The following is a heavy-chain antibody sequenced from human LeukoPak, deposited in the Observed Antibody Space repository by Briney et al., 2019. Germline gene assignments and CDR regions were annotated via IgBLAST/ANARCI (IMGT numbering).Heavy chain of an antibody. CDR1: GYIFTSYC. Sequence: GSSVKVSCKASGYIFTSYCICLVRQAPGEGLEWMGWISAYNVNTNYALKLQGRVTMTPDTSTTPAYMELRSLRSDDPAVYYVSRELSHRYNYDSLGYYIFFDHGGEGTLATAS. CDR2: ISAYNVNT. CDR3: SRELSHRYNYDSLGYYIFFDH. J-gene: IGHJ4*02. D-gene: IGHD3-22*01. V-gene: IGHV1-18*01.